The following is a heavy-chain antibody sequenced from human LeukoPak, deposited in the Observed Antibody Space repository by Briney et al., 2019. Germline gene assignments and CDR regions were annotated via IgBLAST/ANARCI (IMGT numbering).Heavy chain of an antibody. Sequence: PGGSLRLSWAASGFTFSNYWMTWVRQAPGKGLEWVAHINQDGSEEHYMDSVKARFTISRDNAKNSLSLQMNSLRAEDTAVYYCVGDGGVSGYDLLDYWGQGTLVTVSS. J-gene: IGHJ4*02. CDR1: GFTFSNYW. V-gene: IGHV3-7*01. CDR3: VGDGGVSGYDLLDY. D-gene: IGHD5-12*01. CDR2: INQDGSEE.